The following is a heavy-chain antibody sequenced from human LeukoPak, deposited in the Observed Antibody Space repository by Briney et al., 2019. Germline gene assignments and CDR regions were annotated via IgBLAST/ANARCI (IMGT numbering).Heavy chain of an antibody. CDR2: INPNSGGT. J-gene: IGHJ4*02. CDR3: ARLRRDGYNFGGIDY. D-gene: IGHD5-24*01. Sequence: ASVKVSCKASGYTFTGYYMHWVRQAPGQGLEWMGRINPNSGGTNYAQKFQGRVTMTRDTSISTAYMELSRLRSDDTAVYYCARLRRDGYNFGGIDYWGQRTLVTVSS. V-gene: IGHV1-2*06. CDR1: GYTFTGYY.